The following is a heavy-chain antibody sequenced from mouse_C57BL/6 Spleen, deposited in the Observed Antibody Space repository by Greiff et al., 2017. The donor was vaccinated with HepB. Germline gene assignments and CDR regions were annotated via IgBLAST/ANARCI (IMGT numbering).Heavy chain of an antibody. J-gene: IGHJ4*01. V-gene: IGHV1-64*01. CDR1: GYTFTSYW. D-gene: IGHD2-1*01. CDR2: IHPNSGST. CDR3: ASGVYYGNYEAMDY. Sequence: QVQLQQSGAELVKPGASVKLSCKASGYTFTSYWMHWVKQRPGQGLEWIGMIHPNSGSTNYNEKFKSKATLTVDKSSSTAYMQLISLTSEDSAVYYCASGVYYGNYEAMDYWGQGTSVTVSS.